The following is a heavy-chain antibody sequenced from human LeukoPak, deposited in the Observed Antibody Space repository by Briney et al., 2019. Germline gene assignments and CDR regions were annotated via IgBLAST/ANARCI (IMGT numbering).Heavy chain of an antibody. D-gene: IGHD6-19*01. CDR1: GFTFSSYA. CDR2: ISGSGGST. CDR3: AKPPGKVAVAGCGGHDY. V-gene: IGHV3-23*01. Sequence: GGSLRLSCAASGFTFSSYAMSWVRQAPGKGLEWVSAISGSGGSTYYADSVKGRFTISRDNSKNTLYLQMNSLRAEDTAVYYCAKPPGKVAVAGCGGHDYWGQGTLVTVSS. J-gene: IGHJ4*02.